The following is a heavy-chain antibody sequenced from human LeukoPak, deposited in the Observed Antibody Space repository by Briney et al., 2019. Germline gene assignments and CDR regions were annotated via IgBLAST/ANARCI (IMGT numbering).Heavy chain of an antibody. CDR2: IGSSGGST. CDR1: GFIFQNYA. J-gene: IGHJ4*02. CDR3: AKVFRDGYNYPFDY. Sequence: PGGSLRLSCAASGFIFQNYAMNWVRQAPGKGLEWVSTIGSSGGSTYYADSVKGRFTISRDNSKNTLYLQMNSLRAEDTAVYYCAKVFRDGYNYPFDYWGQGTLVTVSS. D-gene: IGHD5-24*01. V-gene: IGHV3-23*01.